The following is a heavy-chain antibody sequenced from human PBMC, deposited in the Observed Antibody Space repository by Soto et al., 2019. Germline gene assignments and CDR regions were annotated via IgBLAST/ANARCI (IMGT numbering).Heavy chain of an antibody. D-gene: IGHD3-22*01. CDR2: IYYSGST. Sequence: PSETLSLTCSVSGGSISSGDYYWSWIRQPPGKGLEWIGYIYYSGSTYYNPSLKSRVTISVDTSKNQFSLNLSSVTAADTAVYYCASDPTYYYDSSGYGGAFDIWGQGTMVTVSS. J-gene: IGHJ3*02. CDR1: GGSISSGDYY. CDR3: ASDPTYYYDSSGYGGAFDI. V-gene: IGHV4-30-4*01.